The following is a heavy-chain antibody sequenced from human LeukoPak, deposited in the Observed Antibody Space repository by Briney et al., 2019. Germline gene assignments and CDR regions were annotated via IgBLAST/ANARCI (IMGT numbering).Heavy chain of an antibody. Sequence: PSETLSLTCTVSGGSISSYYWTWIRQPPGKGLEWIGYMFYSGISNYNPSLRSRVTISVDTSKNQISLKLSSVTAADTAVYYCARFNRNSSGWIDYWGQGTLVTVSS. CDR2: MFYSGIS. J-gene: IGHJ4*02. CDR1: GGSISSYY. D-gene: IGHD6-19*01. CDR3: ARFNRNSSGWIDY. V-gene: IGHV4-59*01.